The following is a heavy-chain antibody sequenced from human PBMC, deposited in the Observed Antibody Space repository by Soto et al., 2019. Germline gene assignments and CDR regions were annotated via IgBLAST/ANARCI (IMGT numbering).Heavy chain of an antibody. J-gene: IGHJ5*02. CDR1: GGTFSSYA. Sequence: QVQLVQSGAEVKKPGSSVKVSCKASGGTFSSYAISWVRQAPGQGLEWMGGIIPIFGTANYAQKFQGRVTITADXXTXTXXMELSSLRSEDTAVYYCARDYYDSSGYYGGGWFDPWGQGTLVTVSS. D-gene: IGHD3-22*01. CDR2: IIPIFGTA. CDR3: ARDYYDSSGYYGGGWFDP. V-gene: IGHV1-69*12.